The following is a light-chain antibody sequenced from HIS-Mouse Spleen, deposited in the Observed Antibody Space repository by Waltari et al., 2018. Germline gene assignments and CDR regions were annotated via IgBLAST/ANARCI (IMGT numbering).Light chain of an antibody. V-gene: IGLV2-23*01. J-gene: IGLJ3*02. CDR2: EGS. CDR3: CSYAGSWV. CDR1: SSDVGRYNL. Sequence: QSALTQPASVSGSPGQSITISCTGTSSDVGRYNLVSWYQQHPGKAPKLMSYEGSKRPSGVSNRFSGSKSGNTASLTISGLQAEDEADYYCCSYAGSWVFGGGTKLTVL.